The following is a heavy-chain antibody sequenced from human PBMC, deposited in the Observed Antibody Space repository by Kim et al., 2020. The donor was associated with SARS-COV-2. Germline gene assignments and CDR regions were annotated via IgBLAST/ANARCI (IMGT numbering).Heavy chain of an antibody. CDR1: GFTFSSYW. J-gene: IGHJ6*02. CDR3: ASWFRAQSGVYYYYGMDV. V-gene: IGHV3-74*01. Sequence: GGSLRLSCAASGFTFSSYWMHWVRQAPGKGLVCVSRINRDGRSTSYADSVKGRFTISRDNAKNTLYLQMNSLRAKDTAVYYWASWFRAQSGVYYYYGMDVWGQGTTVTASS. D-gene: IGHD2-8*01. CDR2: INRDGRST.